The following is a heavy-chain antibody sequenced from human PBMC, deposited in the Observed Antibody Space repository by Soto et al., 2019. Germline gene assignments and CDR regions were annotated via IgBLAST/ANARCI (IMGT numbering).Heavy chain of an antibody. D-gene: IGHD5-12*01. CDR2: IYYSGST. Sequence: SETLCLTCTVSGCSISSYYWSWSRQPPGKGLEWIGYIYYSGSTNYNPSLKSRVTISVDTSKNQFSLKLSSVTAADTAVYYCARRQVGYSGYDLMGYYYYYMDVWGKGTTVTVSS. J-gene: IGHJ6*03. CDR3: ARRQVGYSGYDLMGYYYYYMDV. CDR1: GCSISSYY. V-gene: IGHV4-59*08.